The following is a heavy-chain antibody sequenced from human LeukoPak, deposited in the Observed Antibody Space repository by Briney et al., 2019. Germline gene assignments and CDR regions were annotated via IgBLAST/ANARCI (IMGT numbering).Heavy chain of an antibody. CDR2: VDPEDGET. CDR3: ATDFIAAAGTY. V-gene: IGHV1-69-2*01. Sequence: ASVKISCKVSGYTFTDYYMHWLQQAPGKGLEWMGLVDPEDGETIYAEKFQGRVTITADTSTDTAYMELSSLRSEDTAVYYCATDFIAAAGTYWGQGTLVTVSS. J-gene: IGHJ4*02. CDR1: GYTFTDYY. D-gene: IGHD6-13*01.